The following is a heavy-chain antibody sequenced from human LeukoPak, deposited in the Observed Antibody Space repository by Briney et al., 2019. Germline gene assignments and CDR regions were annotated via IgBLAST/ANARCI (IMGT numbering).Heavy chain of an antibody. V-gene: IGHV1-2*02. D-gene: IGHD3-10*01. CDR1: AYTFTGYY. CDR2: INPNNGGT. J-gene: IGHJ5*02. CDR3: ASPDYYGPGSYKFDP. Sequence: ASVKVSCKASAYTFTGYYMHWVRQAPGQGLEWMGWINPNNGGTKYAQKFQGRVTMTSDTSLSTAYMELGRLTSDDTAVYYCASPDYYGPGSYKFDPWGQGTLVTVSS.